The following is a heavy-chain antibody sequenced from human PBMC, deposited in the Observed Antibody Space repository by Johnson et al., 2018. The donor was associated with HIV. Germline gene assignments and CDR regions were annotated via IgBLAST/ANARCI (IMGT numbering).Heavy chain of an antibody. D-gene: IGHD6-13*01. CDR3: AKVAVATAAGGVALDI. CDR2: ISGSGGST. J-gene: IGHJ3*02. Sequence: QVQLVESGGGVVQPGRSLRLSCAASGFTFSSYGMHWVRQAPGKGLEWVSAISGSGGSTYYADSVKGRFTISRDNSKNTLYLQMNSLRAEDTAVYYCAKVAVATAAGGVALDIWGPGTMVTVSS. CDR1: GFTFSSYG. V-gene: IGHV3-NL1*01.